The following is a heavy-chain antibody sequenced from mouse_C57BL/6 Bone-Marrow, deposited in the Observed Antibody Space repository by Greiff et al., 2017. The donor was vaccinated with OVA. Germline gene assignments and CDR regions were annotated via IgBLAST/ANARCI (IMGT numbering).Heavy chain of an antibody. CDR1: GYAFSSSW. Sequence: QVQLPQSGPELVKPGASVKISCKASGYAFSSSWMNWVKQRPGKGLVWIGRLSPGAGDTNYNGKFKGKVTLTADKSSSTAYMQLSSLTSEDSAVYFCARLLLRGFDVWGTGTTVTVSS. V-gene: IGHV1-82*01. CDR3: ARLLLRGFDV. CDR2: LSPGAGDT. J-gene: IGHJ1*03. D-gene: IGHD1-1*01.